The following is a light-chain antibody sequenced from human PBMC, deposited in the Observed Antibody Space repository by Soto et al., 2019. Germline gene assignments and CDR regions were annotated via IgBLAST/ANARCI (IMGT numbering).Light chain of an antibody. Sequence: IQMTQSPSSLSASVGDRVTITCRASQDIRNDLGWYQQKPGKAPKLLIYEVSTLQSGVPSRFSGSGSGTDFTLTISSLQPEDFATYYCQHLNGYPITFGQGTRLEIK. V-gene: IGKV1-17*01. CDR1: QDIRND. CDR3: QHLNGYPIT. CDR2: EVS. J-gene: IGKJ5*01.